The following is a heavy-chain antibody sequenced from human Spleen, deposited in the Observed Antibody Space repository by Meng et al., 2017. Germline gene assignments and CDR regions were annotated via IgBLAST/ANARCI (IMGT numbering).Heavy chain of an antibody. D-gene: IGHD6-19*01. CDR1: GYTFTSYG. J-gene: IGHJ5*02. CDR3: ARAPIAVAGQTFDP. Sequence: VQLEQSGAEVKKHGASVTVSCKASGYTFTSYGISWVRQSPGQGLEWMGWISSYNGNTNYAQKLQGRVTVTTDTSTSTAYMELRSLRSDDTAVYYCARAPIAVAGQTFDPWGQGTLVTVSS. CDR2: ISSYNGNT. V-gene: IGHV1-18*01.